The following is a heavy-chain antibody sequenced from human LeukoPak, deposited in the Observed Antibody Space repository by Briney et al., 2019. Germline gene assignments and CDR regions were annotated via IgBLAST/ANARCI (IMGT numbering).Heavy chain of an antibody. CDR3: ARCVVVTAINDAFDI. J-gene: IGHJ3*02. Sequence: SETLSLTCAVYGGSFSGYYWSWIRQPPGKGLEWIGEINHRGSTNYNPSLKSRVTISVDTSKNQFSLKLSSVTAADTAVYYCARCVVVTAINDAFDIWGQGTMVTVSS. D-gene: IGHD2-21*02. CDR2: INHRGST. CDR1: GGSFSGYY. V-gene: IGHV4-34*01.